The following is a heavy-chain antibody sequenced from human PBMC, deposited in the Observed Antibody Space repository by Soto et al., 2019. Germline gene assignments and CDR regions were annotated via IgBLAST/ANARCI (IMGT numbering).Heavy chain of an antibody. CDR1: GFTFDDYA. Sequence: GGSLRLSCAASGFTFDDYAMHWVRQAPGKGLEWVSGISWNSGSIGYADSVKGRFTISRDNAKNSLYLQMNSLRAEDTAVYYCARDGEGRYYGMDVWGQGTTVTVSS. J-gene: IGHJ6*02. CDR3: ARDGEGRYYGMDV. V-gene: IGHV3-9*01. CDR2: ISWNSGSI.